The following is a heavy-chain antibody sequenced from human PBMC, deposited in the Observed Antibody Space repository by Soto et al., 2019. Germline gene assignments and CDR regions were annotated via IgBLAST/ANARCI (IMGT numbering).Heavy chain of an antibody. D-gene: IGHD1-26*01. CDR1: GFTFSTYG. J-gene: IGHJ6*02. CDR2: MGNDGITT. V-gene: IGHV3-30*02. Sequence: GGSLRLSXAASGFTFSTYGMRWVRQAPGKGLEWVAVMGNDGITTFYADSVKGRFTISRDNSKNTLFLQMNSLRADDTAVYYCAKEFQWELHAFDVWGQGTTVTVSS. CDR3: AKEFQWELHAFDV.